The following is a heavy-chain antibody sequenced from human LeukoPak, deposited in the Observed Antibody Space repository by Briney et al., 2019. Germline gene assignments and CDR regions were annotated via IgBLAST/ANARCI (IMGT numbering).Heavy chain of an antibody. D-gene: IGHD3-16*02. CDR3: AKDISPSQGSYLSD. V-gene: IGHV3-20*04. Sequence: GGSLRLSCAASGFTFDDYGMSWVRQAPGKGLEWVSGINWNGGSTGYADSVKGRFTISRDNAKNSLYLQMNSLRAEDTALYYCAKDISPSQGSYLSDWGQGTLVTVSS. CDR1: GFTFDDYG. CDR2: INWNGGST. J-gene: IGHJ4*02.